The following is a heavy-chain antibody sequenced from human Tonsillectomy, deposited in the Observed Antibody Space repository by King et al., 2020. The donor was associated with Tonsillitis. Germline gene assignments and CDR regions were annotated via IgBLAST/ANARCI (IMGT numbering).Heavy chain of an antibody. D-gene: IGHD3-9*01. V-gene: IGHV1-2*04. CDR3: ARDPNSNYDILTGYPDYYGMDV. J-gene: IGHJ6*02. Sequence: VQLVQSGAEVKKPGASVKVSCKASGYTFTGYYMHWVRQAPGQGLEWMGWINPNSGGTNYAQKFQGWVTMTRDTSISTAYMELRRLRSDDTAVYYCARDPNSNYDILTGYPDYYGMDVWGQGTTVTVSS. CDR1: GYTFTGYY. CDR2: INPNSGGT.